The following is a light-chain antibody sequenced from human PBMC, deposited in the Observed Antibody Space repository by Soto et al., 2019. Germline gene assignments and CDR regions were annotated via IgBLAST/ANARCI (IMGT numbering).Light chain of an antibody. CDR1: QSISNI. J-gene: IGKJ1*01. Sequence: IQMTQSPSSLSASVGDRVTITCRASQSISNILNWYQQKPGKAPKLLIYAASTLQIGVPSRFSGSGSGTDFTITITNLQPADFATYYCQQSYINTAWTFGQGTKVEIK. CDR3: QQSYINTAWT. V-gene: IGKV1-39*01. CDR2: AAS.